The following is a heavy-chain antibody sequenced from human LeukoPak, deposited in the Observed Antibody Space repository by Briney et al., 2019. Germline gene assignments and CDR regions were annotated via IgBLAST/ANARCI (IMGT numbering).Heavy chain of an antibody. CDR1: GGSISSSSYY. D-gene: IGHD3-10*01. J-gene: IGHJ3*02. V-gene: IGHV4-39*07. CDR2: IYYSGST. Sequence: PSETLSLTCTVSGGSISSSSYYWGWIRQPPGKGLEWIGSIYYSGSTYYNPSLKSRVTISVDTSKNQFSLKLSSVTAADTAVYYCARDSYGSGIDAFDIWGQGTMVTVSS. CDR3: ARDSYGSGIDAFDI.